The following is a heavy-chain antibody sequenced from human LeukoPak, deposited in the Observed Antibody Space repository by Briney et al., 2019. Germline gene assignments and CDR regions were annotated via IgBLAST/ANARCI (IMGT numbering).Heavy chain of an antibody. CDR1: GYSFTSYW. CDR3: ARQPGYSYGLFDAFDI. CDR2: IYPGDSDT. Sequence: GESLKISCKGSGYSFTSYWIGWVRQMPGKGLERMGIIYPGDSDTKYSPSFQGQVTISADKSISTAYLQWSSPKASDTAMYYCARQPGYSYGLFDAFDIWRQGTMVPVSS. D-gene: IGHD5-18*01. J-gene: IGHJ3*02. V-gene: IGHV5-51*01.